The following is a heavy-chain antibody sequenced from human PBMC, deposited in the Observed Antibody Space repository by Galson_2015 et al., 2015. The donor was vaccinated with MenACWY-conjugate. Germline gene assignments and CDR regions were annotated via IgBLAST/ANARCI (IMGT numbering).Heavy chain of an antibody. V-gene: IGHV6-1*01. J-gene: IGHJ4*02. CDR1: GDSVSSSSAA. Sequence: CAISGDSVSSSSAAWNWIRQSPSRGLEWLGRTYYRSKWYNDFAASVRGQIIITPDTSKNVISLQLNSVTPEDTAVYYCAREAMYSTNFYAIDFWGQGTQVTVSS. CDR2: TYYRSKWYN. D-gene: IGHD2-2*01. CDR3: AREAMYSTNFYAIDF.